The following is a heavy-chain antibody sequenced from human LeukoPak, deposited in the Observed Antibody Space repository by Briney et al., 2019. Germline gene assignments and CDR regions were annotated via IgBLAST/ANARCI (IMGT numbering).Heavy chain of an antibody. J-gene: IGHJ6*03. D-gene: IGHD3-22*01. CDR2: IYSGGST. CDR1: GFTVSSNY. CDR3: ARGDSSGFTNYYYYMDV. V-gene: IGHV3-66*01. Sequence: QSGGSLRLSCAASGFTVSSNYMSWVRQAPGKGLEWVSVIYSGGSTYYADPVKGRFTISRDNAKNTLYLQMNSLRAEDTAVYYCARGDSSGFTNYYYYMDVWGKGTTVTVSS.